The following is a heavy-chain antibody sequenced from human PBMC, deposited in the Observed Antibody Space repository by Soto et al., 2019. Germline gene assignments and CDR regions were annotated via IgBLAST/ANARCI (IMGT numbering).Heavy chain of an antibody. J-gene: IGHJ4*02. CDR1: GGSISSYY. CDR2: IYYSGST. Sequence: SETLSLTCTVSGGSISSYYWSWIRQPPGKGLEGIGYIYYSGSTNYTPSLKSRLTISVDTSKNQFSLKLSSVTAADTAVYYCARDSRGGVTDLDYWGQGTLVTVSS. V-gene: IGHV4-59*01. D-gene: IGHD2-21*02. CDR3: ARDSRGGVTDLDY.